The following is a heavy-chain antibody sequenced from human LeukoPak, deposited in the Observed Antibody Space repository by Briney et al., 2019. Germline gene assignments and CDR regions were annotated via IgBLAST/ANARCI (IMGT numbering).Heavy chain of an antibody. V-gene: IGHV1-69*04. D-gene: IGHD4-23*01. J-gene: IGHJ5*02. CDR1: GGTFSSYA. CDR3: ARETTVVTLNWFDP. Sequence: ASVKVSCKASGGTFSSYAISWVRQAPGQGFEWMGRIIPILGIANYAQKFQGRVTITADKSTSTAYMELSSLRSEDTAVYYCARETTVVTLNWFDPWGQGTLVTVSS. CDR2: IIPILGIA.